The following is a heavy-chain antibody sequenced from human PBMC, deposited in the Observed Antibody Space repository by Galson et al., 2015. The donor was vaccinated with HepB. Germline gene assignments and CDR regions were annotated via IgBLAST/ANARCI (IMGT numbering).Heavy chain of an antibody. Sequence: SVKVSCKASGYTFTSYGISWVRQAPGQGLEWMGWISAYNGNTNYAQKLQGRVTMTTDTSTSTAYMELRSLRSDDTAVYYCARVGAVVTIFGVVIPGRAYGMDVWGQGTTVTVSS. J-gene: IGHJ6*02. CDR2: ISAYNGNT. CDR1: GYTFTSYG. CDR3: ARVGAVVTIFGVVIPGRAYGMDV. V-gene: IGHV1-18*04. D-gene: IGHD3-3*01.